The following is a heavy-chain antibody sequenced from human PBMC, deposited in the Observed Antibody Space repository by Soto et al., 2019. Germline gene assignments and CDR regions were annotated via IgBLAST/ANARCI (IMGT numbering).Heavy chain of an antibody. V-gene: IGHV3-48*02. CDR2: ISSSSSTI. CDR1: GFTFSSYS. D-gene: IGHD3-3*01. J-gene: IGHJ6*02. CDR3: ASSFGRFLEWFHLWDYYGMDV. Sequence: EVQLVESGGGLVQPGGSLRLSCAASGFTFSSYSMNWVRQAPGKGLEWVSYISSSSSTIYYADSVKGRFTISRDNAKNSLYLQMNSLRDEDTAVYYCASSFGRFLEWFHLWDYYGMDVWGQGTMVTVSS.